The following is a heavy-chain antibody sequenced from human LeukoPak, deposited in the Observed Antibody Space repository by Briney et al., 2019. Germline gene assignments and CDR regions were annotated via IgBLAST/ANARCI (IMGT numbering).Heavy chain of an antibody. Sequence: SETLSLTCTVSGDSITNYYWSWIRQPPGKGLEWIGYISYIGSTDYNPSLKSRVTISVDTSKNQFSLNLSSVTAADTAVYYCARDRPGGSSLDYWGQGTLVTVSS. V-gene: IGHV4-59*01. CDR3: ARDRPGGSSLDY. CDR1: GDSITNYY. D-gene: IGHD2-2*01. J-gene: IGHJ4*02. CDR2: ISYIGST.